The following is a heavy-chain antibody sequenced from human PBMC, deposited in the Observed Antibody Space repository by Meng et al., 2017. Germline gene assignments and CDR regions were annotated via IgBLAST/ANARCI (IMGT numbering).Heavy chain of an antibody. CDR2: IYHSGST. D-gene: IGHD2-15*01. CDR1: GGSISSSNW. V-gene: IGHV4-4*02. J-gene: IGHJ4*02. Sequence: QGQLQESGPGLVKPSGTLSPPCAVSGGSISSSNWWSWVRQPPGKGLEWIGEIYHSGSTNYNPSLKSRVTISVDKSKNQFSLKLSSVTAADTAVYYCARWSIYCSGGSCYSFDYWGQGTLVTVSS. CDR3: ARWSIYCSGGSCYSFDY.